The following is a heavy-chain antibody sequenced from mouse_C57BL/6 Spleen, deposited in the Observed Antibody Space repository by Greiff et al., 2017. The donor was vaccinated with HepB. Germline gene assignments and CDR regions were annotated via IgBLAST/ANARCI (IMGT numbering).Heavy chain of an antibody. J-gene: IGHJ1*03. CDR3: TKIYYYGSSYPRWYFDV. Sequence: VKLMESGAELVRPGASVTLSCKASGYTFTDYEMHWVKQTPVHGLEWIGAIDPETGGTAYNQKFKGKAILTADKSSSTAYMELRSLTSEDSAVYYYTKIYYYGSSYPRWYFDVWGTGTTVTVSS. V-gene: IGHV1-15*01. D-gene: IGHD1-1*01. CDR2: IDPETGGT. CDR1: GYTFTDYE.